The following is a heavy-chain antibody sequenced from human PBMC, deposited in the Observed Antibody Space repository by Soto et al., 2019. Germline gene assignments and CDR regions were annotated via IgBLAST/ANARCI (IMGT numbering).Heavy chain of an antibody. V-gene: IGHV3-74*01. CDR2: INSDGSST. CDR3: AVAVAGPTAIGY. Sequence: GGSLRLSCAASGFTFSSYWMHWVRQAPGKGLVWVSRINSDGSSTSYADSVKGRFTISRDNAKNTPYLQMNSLRAEDTAVYYCAVAVAGPTAIGYWGQGTXVTVSS. CDR1: GFTFSSYW. J-gene: IGHJ4*02. D-gene: IGHD6-19*01.